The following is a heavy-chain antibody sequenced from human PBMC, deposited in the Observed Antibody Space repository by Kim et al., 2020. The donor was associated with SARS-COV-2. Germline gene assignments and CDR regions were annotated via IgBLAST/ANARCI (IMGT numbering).Heavy chain of an antibody. D-gene: IGHD1-26*01. Sequence: GGSLRLSCAASGFTVSSNYMSWVRQAPGKGLEWVSVIYSGGSTYYADSVKGRFTISRHNSKNTLYLQMNSLRAEDTAVYYCARFSGSGSYPDVNWFDPWGQGTLVTVSS. CDR1: GFTVSSNY. J-gene: IGHJ5*02. CDR2: IYSGGST. CDR3: ARFSGSGSYPDVNWFDP. V-gene: IGHV3-53*04.